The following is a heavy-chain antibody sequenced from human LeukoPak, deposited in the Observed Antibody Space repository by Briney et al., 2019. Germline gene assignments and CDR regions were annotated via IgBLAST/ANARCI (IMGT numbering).Heavy chain of an antibody. Sequence: ASVKVSCKASGGTFSSYAISWVRQAPGQGLEWMGGIIPIFGTANYAQKFQGRVTITADESTSTAYMELSSLRSEDTAVYYCARESQWELRGELGYWGQGTLVTVSS. D-gene: IGHD1-26*01. CDR2: IIPIFGTA. CDR3: ARESQWELRGELGY. J-gene: IGHJ4*02. V-gene: IGHV1-69*13. CDR1: GGTFSSYA.